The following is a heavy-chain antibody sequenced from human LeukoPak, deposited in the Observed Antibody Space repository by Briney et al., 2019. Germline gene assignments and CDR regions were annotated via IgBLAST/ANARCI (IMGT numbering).Heavy chain of an antibody. CDR2: IYYSGST. D-gene: IGHD2-15*01. CDR1: GASISTYF. J-gene: IGHJ5*02. V-gene: IGHV4-59*01. CDR3: ARGNGGSRYDWFGP. Sequence: SETLSLTCTVSGASISTYFWNWIRQPPGKGLEWIGNIYYSGSTNYNPSLKSRVTMSVDTPKNQVSLKLSSVTAADTAVYYCARGNGGSRYDWFGPWGQGTLVTVSS.